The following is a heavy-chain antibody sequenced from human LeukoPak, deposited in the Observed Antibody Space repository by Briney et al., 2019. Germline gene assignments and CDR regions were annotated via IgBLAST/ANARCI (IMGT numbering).Heavy chain of an antibody. V-gene: IGHV4-30-4*01. CDR1: GGSISSGDYY. D-gene: IGHD6-6*01. Sequence: SQTLSLTCTVSGGSISSGDYYWSWIRQPPGKGLEWIGYIYYSGSTYYNPSLKSRVTISVDTSKNQFSLKLSSVTAADTAVYYCARTIRGRSAPFQHWGQGTLSPSPQ. J-gene: IGHJ1*01. CDR3: ARTIRGRSAPFQH. CDR2: IYYSGST.